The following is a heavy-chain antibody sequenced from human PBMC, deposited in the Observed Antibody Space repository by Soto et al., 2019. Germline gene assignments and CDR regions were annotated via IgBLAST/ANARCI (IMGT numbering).Heavy chain of an antibody. CDR1: GGSISSYY. D-gene: IGHD7-27*01. CDR3: ARRWGYSFDY. CDR2: IYYSGST. J-gene: IGHJ4*02. V-gene: IGHV4-39*01. Sequence: SETLPLTCNVSGGSISSYYWGWIRRPPGKGLEWIGSIYYSGSTYYNPSLKSRVTISVDTSKNQFSLKLSSVTAADTAVYYCARRWGYSFDYWGQGTLVTVSS.